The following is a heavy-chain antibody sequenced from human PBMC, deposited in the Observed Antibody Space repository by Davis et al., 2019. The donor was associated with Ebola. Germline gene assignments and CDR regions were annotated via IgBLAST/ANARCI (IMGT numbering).Heavy chain of an antibody. CDR1: GNSFNSHW. Sequence: PGGSLRLSCKDSGNSFNSHWIGWVRQLPGKGLEWMGVIFTGDYDTRYSPSFQGQVTISADKSISTAYLQWSSLKASDTAMYYCARHQVARTLATYSLLYWGQGTLVTVSS. CDR2: IFTGDYDT. J-gene: IGHJ4*02. V-gene: IGHV5-51*01. D-gene: IGHD2/OR15-2a*01. CDR3: ARHQVARTLATYSLLY.